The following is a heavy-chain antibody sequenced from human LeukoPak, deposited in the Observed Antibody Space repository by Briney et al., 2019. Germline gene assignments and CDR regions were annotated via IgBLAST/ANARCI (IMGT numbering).Heavy chain of an antibody. CDR3: AHSRIAVAGFPYYFDY. D-gene: IGHD6-19*01. Sequence: KESGPTLVKPTQTLXLTCTFSGFSLSTSGVGVGWIRQPPGKALEWLALIYWNDDKRYSPSLKSRLTITKDTSKNQVVLTMTNMDPVDTATYYCAHSRIAVAGFPYYFDYWGQGTLVTVSS. CDR1: GFSLSTSGVG. J-gene: IGHJ4*02. CDR2: IYWNDDK. V-gene: IGHV2-5*01.